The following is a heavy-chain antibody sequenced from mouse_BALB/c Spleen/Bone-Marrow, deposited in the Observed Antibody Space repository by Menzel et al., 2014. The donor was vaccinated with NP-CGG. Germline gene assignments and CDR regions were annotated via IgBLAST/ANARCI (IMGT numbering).Heavy chain of an antibody. Sequence: EVMLVESGGGLVKPGGSLKLSCAASGFAFSSYDMSWVRQTPEKRLEWVAYISSGGGSTYYSDTVKGRFTISRDNAKNTPYLQMSSLKSEDTAMYYCARQILRGFAYWGQGTQVTVSA. CDR3: ARQILRGFAY. V-gene: IGHV5-12-1*01. CDR1: GFAFSSYD. D-gene: IGHD1-1*01. CDR2: ISSGGGST. J-gene: IGHJ3*01.